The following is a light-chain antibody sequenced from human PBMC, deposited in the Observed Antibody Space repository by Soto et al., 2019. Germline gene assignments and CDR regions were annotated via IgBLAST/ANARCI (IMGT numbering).Light chain of an antibody. CDR2: AAS. V-gene: IGKV1-27*01. J-gene: IGKJ4*01. Sequence: DIQMTQSPSSLSASEGDRVTITCRASQGISNYLAWYQQKPGKVPKLLIYAASTLQSGVPSRFSGSGSGTDFTFTISSLQHADIATYYCQQYDNRPPLTFGGGTKVDIK. CDR1: QGISNY. CDR3: QQYDNRPPLT.